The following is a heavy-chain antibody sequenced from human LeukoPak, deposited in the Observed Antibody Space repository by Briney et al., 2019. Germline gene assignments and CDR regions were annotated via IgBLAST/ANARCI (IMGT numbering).Heavy chain of an antibody. V-gene: IGHV5-51*01. J-gene: IGHJ4*02. CDR3: ARQNVYYYDSSDYYFLDY. Sequence: GESLKISCKGSGYSFSSYWIGWVRQMPGKGLEWMGIIYPGDSDTRYSPSFQGLVTISADKSINTAYLQWSSLKASDTAMYYCARQNVYYYDSSDYYFLDYWGQGTLVTVSS. CDR2: IYPGDSDT. CDR1: GYSFSSYW. D-gene: IGHD3-22*01.